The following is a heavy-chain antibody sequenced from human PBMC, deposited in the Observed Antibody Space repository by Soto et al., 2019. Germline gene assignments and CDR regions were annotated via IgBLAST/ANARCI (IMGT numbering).Heavy chain of an antibody. CDR2: IIPIFGTA. CDR3: ARRCCEERGYSGYDRYGDYGYGYYYGMDV. D-gene: IGHD5-12*01. CDR1: GGTFSSYA. J-gene: IGHJ6*02. V-gene: IGHV1-69*13. Sequence: ASVKVSCKASGGTFSSYAISWVRQAPGQGLEWMGGIIPIFGTANYAQKFQGRVTITADESTSTAYMELSSLRSEDTAVYYCARRCCEERGYSGYDRYGDYGYGYYYGMDVWGQGTTVTVSS.